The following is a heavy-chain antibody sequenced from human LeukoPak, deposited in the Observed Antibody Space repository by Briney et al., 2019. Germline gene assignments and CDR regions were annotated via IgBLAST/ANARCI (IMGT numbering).Heavy chain of an antibody. D-gene: IGHD6-13*01. CDR2: IYYSGST. CDR3: ARRWAYYFDY. J-gene: IGHJ4*02. Sequence: SETLSLTCAVSGGSISSSSYYWGWIRQPPGKGLEWIGSIYYSGSTYYNPSLKSRVTISVDTSKNQFSLKLSSVTAADTAVYFCARRWAYYFDYSGLGTLATVSS. CDR1: GGSISSSSYY. V-gene: IGHV4-39*01.